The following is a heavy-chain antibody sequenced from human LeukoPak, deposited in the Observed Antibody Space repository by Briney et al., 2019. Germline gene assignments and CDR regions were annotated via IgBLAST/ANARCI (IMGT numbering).Heavy chain of an antibody. V-gene: IGHV3-21*01. Sequence: GGSLRLSCAASGFTFSSYGIHWVRQAPGKGLEWVSSISSSSSYIYYADSVKGRFTISRDNAKNSLYLQMNSLRAEDTAVYYCARDPYDSSGYCDYWGQGTLVTVSS. CDR1: GFTFSSYG. CDR2: ISSSSSYI. D-gene: IGHD3-22*01. J-gene: IGHJ4*02. CDR3: ARDPYDSSGYCDY.